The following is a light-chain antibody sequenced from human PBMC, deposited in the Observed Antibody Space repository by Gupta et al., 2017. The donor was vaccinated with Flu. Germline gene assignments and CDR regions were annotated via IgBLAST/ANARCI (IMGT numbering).Light chain of an antibody. Sequence: DVVMSQSPLSLPVTLGQPAPISCRSSQGLVYSAGNTYLHWFQQRPGQSPRRLIHQVSHRESGVPDRFSGSGSGTDFTLKISRVEAEDVGIYFCMQSAHWPWAFGQGTTVEIK. CDR3: MQSAHWPWA. CDR1: QGLVYSAGNTY. V-gene: IGKV2-30*01. CDR2: QVS. J-gene: IGKJ1*01.